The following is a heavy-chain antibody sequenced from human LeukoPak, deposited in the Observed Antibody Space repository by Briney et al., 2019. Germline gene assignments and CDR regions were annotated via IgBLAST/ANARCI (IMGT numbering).Heavy chain of an antibody. J-gene: IGHJ3*02. CDR3: AREGKAVGPHGKNAFDI. CDR2: ISFDGGKT. CDR1: RFTFTTSS. V-gene: IGHV3-30*04. D-gene: IGHD4-23*01. Sequence: GGSLRLSCAASRFTFTTSSMHWVRQAPGKGLEWVALISFDGGKTSYADSVRGRFTISRDNSKNTLYLQMNSLRAEDTAVYYCAREGKAVGPHGKNAFDIWGQGTMVTVSS.